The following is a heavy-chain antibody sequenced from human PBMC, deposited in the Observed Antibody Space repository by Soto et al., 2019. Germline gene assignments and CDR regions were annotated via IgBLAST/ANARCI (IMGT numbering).Heavy chain of an antibody. V-gene: IGHV3-33*01. CDR3: ARQGDDLSPFDY. CDR1: GFTFSSYG. D-gene: IGHD3-16*01. CDR2: IWYDGSNK. Sequence: QVQLVESGGGVVQPGRSLRLSCAASGFTFSSYGMHWVRQAPGKGLEWVAVIWYDGSNKYYADSVKGRFTIFRDNSKNTLYLQMNSLRAEDTAVYYCARQGDDLSPFDYWGQGTLVTVSS. J-gene: IGHJ4*02.